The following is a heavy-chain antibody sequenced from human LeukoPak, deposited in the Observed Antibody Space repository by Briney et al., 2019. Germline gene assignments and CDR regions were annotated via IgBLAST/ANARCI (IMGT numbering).Heavy chain of an antibody. CDR3: ARGPPHDYGGNRDY. D-gene: IGHD4-23*01. V-gene: IGHV3-21*01. CDR1: GFTFSSYS. J-gene: IGHJ4*02. Sequence: GGSLRLSCAASGFTFSSYSMNWVRQAPGKGLEWVSSIITSSTYKYYADSVKGRFTVSRDNAKNSLYLQMNSLRAEDTAVYYYARGPPHDYGGNRDYWGQGTLVTVSS. CDR2: IITSSTYK.